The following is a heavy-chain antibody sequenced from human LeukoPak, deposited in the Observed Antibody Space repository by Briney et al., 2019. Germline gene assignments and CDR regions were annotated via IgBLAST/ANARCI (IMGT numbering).Heavy chain of an antibody. D-gene: IGHD1-14*01. Sequence: SETLSLTCTVSGGSISSSSYYWGWIRQPPGKGLEWIGSIYYSGSTYYNPSLKSRVTISVDTSKNQFSLKLSSVTAADTAVYYCARRPEDFDCWGQGTLVTVSS. J-gene: IGHJ4*02. CDR1: GGSISSSSYY. CDR2: IYYSGST. CDR3: ARRPEDFDC. V-gene: IGHV4-39*01.